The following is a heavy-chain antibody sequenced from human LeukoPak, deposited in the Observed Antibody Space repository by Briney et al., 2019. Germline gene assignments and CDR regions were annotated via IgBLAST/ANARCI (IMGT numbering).Heavy chain of an antibody. CDR1: GYTFTSYG. J-gene: IGHJ4*02. CDR2: ISAYNGNT. Sequence: ASVKVSCKASGYTFTSYGISWVRQAPGQELEWMGWISAYNGNTNYAQKLQGRVTMTTDTSTSTAYMKLRSLRSDDTAVYYCARETNRGYFDYWGQGTLVTVSS. D-gene: IGHD1-14*01. CDR3: ARETNRGYFDY. V-gene: IGHV1-18*01.